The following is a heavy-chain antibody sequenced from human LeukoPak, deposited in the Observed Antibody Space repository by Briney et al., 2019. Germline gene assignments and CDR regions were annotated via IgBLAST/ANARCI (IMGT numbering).Heavy chain of an antibody. D-gene: IGHD6-19*01. J-gene: IGHJ6*02. CDR1: GGTFSSYA. Sequence: ASVKVSCKASGGTFSSYAISWVRQAPGQGLEWMGGIIPIFGTANYAQKFQGRVTTTADESTSTAYMELSSLRSEDTAVYYCARGGSGWYPGRYYYYYGMDVWGQGTTVTVSS. CDR2: IIPIFGTA. V-gene: IGHV1-69*13. CDR3: ARGGSGWYPGRYYYYYGMDV.